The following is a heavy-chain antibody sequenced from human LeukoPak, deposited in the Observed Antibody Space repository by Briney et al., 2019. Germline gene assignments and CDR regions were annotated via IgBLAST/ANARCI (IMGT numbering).Heavy chain of an antibody. CDR3: ARHHDRYYDSWRAFDI. D-gene: IGHD3-22*01. J-gene: IGHJ3*02. CDR1: GGSISSGSYY. V-gene: IGHV4-61*02. CDR2: IYTSGST. Sequence: SETLSLTCTVSGGSISSGSYYWSWIRQPAGKGLEWIGRIYTSGSTNYNPSLKSRVTISVDTSKNQFSLKLSSVTAAVTAVYYCARHHDRYYDSWRAFDIWGQGTMVTVSS.